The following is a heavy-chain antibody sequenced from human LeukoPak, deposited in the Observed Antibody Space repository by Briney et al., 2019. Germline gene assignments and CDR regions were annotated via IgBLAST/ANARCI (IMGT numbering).Heavy chain of an antibody. Sequence: PGGSLRLSCAASGFTFSDEYMSWIRQAPGKGPEWVSYISSSSDFTNYADSVKGRFTISRDNAKNSLYLQMNSLRAEDTAVYYCAREMNYGDYFDYWGQGTLVTVSS. CDR3: AREMNYGDYFDY. V-gene: IGHV3-11*06. CDR1: GFTFSDEY. CDR2: ISSSSDFT. J-gene: IGHJ4*02. D-gene: IGHD4-17*01.